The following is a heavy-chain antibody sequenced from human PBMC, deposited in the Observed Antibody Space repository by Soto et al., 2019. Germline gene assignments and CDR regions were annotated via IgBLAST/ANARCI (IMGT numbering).Heavy chain of an antibody. D-gene: IGHD3-22*01. Sequence: SETLSLTCTVSGGSISSSSYYWGWIRQPPGKGLEWIGSIYYSGSTYYNPSLKSRVTISVDTSKNQFSLKLSSVTAADTAVYYCARRTFGAYYYDSSGSDQPFDYWGQGTLVTVSS. CDR3: ARRTFGAYYYDSSGSDQPFDY. CDR2: IYYSGST. CDR1: GGSISSSSYY. J-gene: IGHJ4*02. V-gene: IGHV4-39*01.